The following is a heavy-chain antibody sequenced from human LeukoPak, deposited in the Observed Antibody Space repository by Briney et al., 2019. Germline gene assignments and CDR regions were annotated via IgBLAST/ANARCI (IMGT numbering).Heavy chain of an antibody. CDR2: ISGSGGST. CDR1: GFTFSSYA. V-gene: IGHV3-23*01. Sequence: GGSLRLSCAASGFTFSSYAMSWVRQAPGKGLEWVSAISGSGGSTYYADSVKGRFTISRDNSKNTLYLQMNSLRAEDAAVYYCAKAHYGDYDYFDYWGQGTLVTVSS. J-gene: IGHJ4*02. D-gene: IGHD4-17*01. CDR3: AKAHYGDYDYFDY.